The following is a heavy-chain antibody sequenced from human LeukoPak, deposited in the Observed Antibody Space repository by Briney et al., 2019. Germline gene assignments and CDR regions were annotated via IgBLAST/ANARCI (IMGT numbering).Heavy chain of an antibody. CDR2: ISSSSSYI. V-gene: IGHV3-21*01. D-gene: IGHD3-22*01. CDR1: GFTFSSYS. Sequence: GGSLRLSCAASGFTFSSYSMNWVRQAPVKGLEWVSSISSSSSYIYYADSVKGRFTISRDNAKNSLYLQMNSLRAEDTAVYYCAREKYAPYHSTGFGVFDIWGQGTMVTVSS. CDR3: AREKYAPYHSTGFGVFDI. J-gene: IGHJ3*02.